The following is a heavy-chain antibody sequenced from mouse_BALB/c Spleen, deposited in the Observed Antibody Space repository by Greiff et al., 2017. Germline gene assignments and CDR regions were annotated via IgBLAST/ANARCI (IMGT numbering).Heavy chain of an antibody. D-gene: IGHD2-4*01. CDR3: ARDGYYYESAMDY. CDR1: GFTFSSYG. Sequence: EVQLVESGGGLVQPGGSLKLSCAASGFTFSSYGMSWVRQTPDKRLELVATINSNGGSTYYPDSVKGRFTISRDNAKNTLYLQMSSLKSEDTAMYYCARDGYYYESAMDYWGQGTSVTVSS. J-gene: IGHJ4*01. V-gene: IGHV5-6-3*01. CDR2: INSNGGST.